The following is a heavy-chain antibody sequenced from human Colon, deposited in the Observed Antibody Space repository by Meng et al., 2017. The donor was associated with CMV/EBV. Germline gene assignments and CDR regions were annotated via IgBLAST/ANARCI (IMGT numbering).Heavy chain of an antibody. J-gene: IGHJ4*02. CDR2: TSGNGASK. CDR3: AKVMRAGRTAFDS. D-gene: IGHD1-14*01. CDR1: GFIFEHYP. Sequence: GGSLRLSCAASGFIFEHYPMTCVRLPPGKGLQWVAATSGNGASKYYADSVKGRFTISKDFSNNMVYLEMNSLTADDTAISYCAKVMRAGRTAFDSWGQGTQVTVSS. V-gene: IGHV3-23*01.